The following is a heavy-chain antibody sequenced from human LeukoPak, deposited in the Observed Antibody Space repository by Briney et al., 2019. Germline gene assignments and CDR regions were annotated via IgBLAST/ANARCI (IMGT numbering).Heavy chain of an antibody. J-gene: IGHJ4*02. CDR3: AKDQGYSYGYVSY. V-gene: IGHV3-30*04. Sequence: GRSLRLSCAASGFTFSSYAMHWVRQAPGKGLEWVAVISYGGSNKYYADSVKGRFTISRDNSKNTLYLQMNSLRPEDTAVYYCAKDQGYSYGYVSYWGQGTLVTVSS. CDR2: ISYGGSNK. CDR1: GFTFSSYA. D-gene: IGHD5-18*01.